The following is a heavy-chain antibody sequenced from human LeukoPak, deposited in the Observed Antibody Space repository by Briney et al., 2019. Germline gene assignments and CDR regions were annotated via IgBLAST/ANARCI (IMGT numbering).Heavy chain of an antibody. CDR3: AKVSITMIVVVTSMDAFDI. CDR2: MRFDGSNK. CDR1: GFTFSSYG. V-gene: IGHV3-30*02. D-gene: IGHD3-22*01. J-gene: IGHJ3*02. Sequence: GGSLRLSCAASGFTFSSYGMHWVRQAPGKGLEGVAFMRFDGSNKYYADSVKGRFTISRDNSKNTLYLQMNSLRAEDTAVYYCAKVSITMIVVVTSMDAFDIWGQGTMVTVSS.